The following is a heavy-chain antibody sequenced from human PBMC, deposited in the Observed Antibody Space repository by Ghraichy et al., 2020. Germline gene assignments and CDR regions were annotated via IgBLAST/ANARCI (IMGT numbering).Heavy chain of an antibody. Sequence: SETLSLTCTVSGSSISSGYYWGWIRQPPGKGLEWIGSAYHTGTTYYNPSLKSRVTISADTSKNQFSLKLSSVTAADTAVYFCARGGGDFYDMLGGPWGQGTPVTVSS. CDR2: AYHTGTT. CDR1: GSSISSGYY. D-gene: IGHD3-9*01. CDR3: ARGGGDFYDMLGGP. V-gene: IGHV4-38-2*02. J-gene: IGHJ4*02.